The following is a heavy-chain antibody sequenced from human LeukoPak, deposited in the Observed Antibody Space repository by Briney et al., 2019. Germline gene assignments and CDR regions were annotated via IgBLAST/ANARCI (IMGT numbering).Heavy chain of an antibody. CDR2: IKQDGSEK. D-gene: IGHD5-18*01. CDR3: ATSLGINTAMVFDY. CDR1: GFTFSSYW. Sequence: PGGSLRLSCAASGFTFSSYWMSWVRQAPGKGLGWVANIKQDGSEKYYVDSVKGRFTISRDNAKNSLYLQMNSLRAEDTAVYYCATSLGINTAMVFDYWGQGTLVTVSS. V-gene: IGHV3-7*01. J-gene: IGHJ4*02.